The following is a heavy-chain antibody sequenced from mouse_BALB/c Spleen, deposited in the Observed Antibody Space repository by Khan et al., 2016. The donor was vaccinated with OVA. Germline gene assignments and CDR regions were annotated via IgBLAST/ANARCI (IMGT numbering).Heavy chain of an antibody. V-gene: IGHV2-9*02. CDR2: IWAGGST. CDR1: GFSLTSYG. J-gene: IGHJ4*01. CDR3: AGLYYYGSSFYAMDY. Sequence: QVRLKESGPGLVAPSQSLSITCTVSGFSLTSYGVHWVRQPPGKGLEWLGVIWAGGSTNYNSALMSRLSISKDNSKSQVFLKMNSLQTDDTAMYYCAGLYYYGSSFYAMDYWGQGTSVTVSS. D-gene: IGHD1-1*01.